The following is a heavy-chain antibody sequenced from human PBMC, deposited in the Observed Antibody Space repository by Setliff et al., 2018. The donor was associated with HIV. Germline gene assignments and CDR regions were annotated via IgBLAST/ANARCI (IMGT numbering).Heavy chain of an antibody. Sequence: GGSLRLSCVTSGFTFHDFGLSWVRQAPGKGLEWVAGIHGNDGAKRYADSVRGRFTISRDNAKNSLYLQLSSLEVEDTALYYCARGAWGSRFDYWGQGTLVTVSS. CDR2: IHGNDGAK. D-gene: IGHD7-27*01. CDR3: ARGAWGSRFDY. V-gene: IGHV3-20*04. CDR1: GFTFHDFG. J-gene: IGHJ4*02.